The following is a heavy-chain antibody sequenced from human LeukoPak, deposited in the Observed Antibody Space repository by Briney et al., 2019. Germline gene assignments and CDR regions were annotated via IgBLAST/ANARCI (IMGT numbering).Heavy chain of an antibody. CDR1: GYSISSGYY. CDR3: ARGRPYITDI. Sequence: SETLSLTCTVSGYSISSGYYWGWIRQPPGKGLEWIGSIYHSGSTYYNPSLKSRVTISVDTSKNQFSLKLSSVTAADTAVYYCARGRPYITDIWGQGTMVTVSS. V-gene: IGHV4-38-2*02. CDR2: IYHSGST. D-gene: IGHD3-10*01. J-gene: IGHJ3*02.